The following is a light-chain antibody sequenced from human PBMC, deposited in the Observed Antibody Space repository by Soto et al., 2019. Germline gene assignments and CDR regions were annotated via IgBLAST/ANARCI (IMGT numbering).Light chain of an antibody. V-gene: IGKV4-1*01. CDR2: WAS. CDR3: QQYYSTPPLT. CDR1: QSVLYSSNNKNY. Sequence: DIVMTQSPDSLAVSLGERATINCKSSQSVLYSSNNKNYLAWYQQKPGQPPKLLIYWASTRESGVPDRFSGSGSGTDFPLTISSLQAEDVEVYYCQQYYSTPPLTFGGGTKVEIK. J-gene: IGKJ4*01.